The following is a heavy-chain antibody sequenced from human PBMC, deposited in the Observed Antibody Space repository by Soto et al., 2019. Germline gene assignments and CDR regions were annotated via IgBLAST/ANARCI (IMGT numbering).Heavy chain of an antibody. CDR1: GFTFSSYA. CDR2: ISGSGGST. Sequence: GGSLRLSCAASGFTFSSYAMSWVRQAPGKGLEWVSAISGSGGSTYYADSVKGRFTISRDNSKNTLYLQMNSLRAEDTAVYYCAKDKYSYGYGRRDWFDPWGQGTLVTVSS. V-gene: IGHV3-23*01. J-gene: IGHJ5*02. D-gene: IGHD5-18*01. CDR3: AKDKYSYGYGRRDWFDP.